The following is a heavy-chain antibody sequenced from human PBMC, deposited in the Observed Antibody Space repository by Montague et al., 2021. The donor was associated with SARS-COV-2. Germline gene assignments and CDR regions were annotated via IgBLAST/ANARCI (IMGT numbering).Heavy chain of an antibody. CDR2: IYYSGST. Sequence: SETLSLTCTVSGGSISSSSYYWGWIRQPPGKGLEWIGRIYYSGSTYYNPSLKSPVTISVDTSKNQFSLKLSSVTAADTAVYYCAGLGSPRITIFGVVTHNWFDPWGKGTLVTVSS. CDR3: AGLGSPRITIFGVVTHNWFDP. J-gene: IGHJ5*02. V-gene: IGHV4-39*01. CDR1: GGSISSSSYY. D-gene: IGHD3-3*01.